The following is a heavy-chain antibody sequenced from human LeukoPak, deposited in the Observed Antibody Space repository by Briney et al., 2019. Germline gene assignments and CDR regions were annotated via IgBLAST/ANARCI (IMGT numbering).Heavy chain of an antibody. J-gene: IGHJ4*02. D-gene: IGHD3-10*01. V-gene: IGHV5-51*01. CDR3: ARQMTYGSDY. Sequence: GESLKFSCKGSGYRFTSYWIGGVRQMPGKGLEWMGIVYPGDSDTRYSPSFQGQVTISADESISTAYLQWSSLKASDTAMYFCARQMTYGSDYWGQGTLVTVSS. CDR2: VYPGDSDT. CDR1: GYRFTSYW.